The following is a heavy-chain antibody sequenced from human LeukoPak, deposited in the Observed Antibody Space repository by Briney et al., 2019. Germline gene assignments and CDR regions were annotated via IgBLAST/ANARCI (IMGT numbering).Heavy chain of an antibody. CDR1: GNTFTGYY. D-gene: IGHD3-22*01. CDR2: INPNSGGT. V-gene: IGHV1-2*02. Sequence: GASVKAPCKASGNTFTGYYMLWVQQATGQLLEWIAWINPNSGGTNYAQKFQGRVTMTRDTSISTAYMELSRLRSDDTAVYYCARVGYYDSSGYYFLDYWGQGTLVTVSS. J-gene: IGHJ4*02. CDR3: ARVGYYDSSGYYFLDY.